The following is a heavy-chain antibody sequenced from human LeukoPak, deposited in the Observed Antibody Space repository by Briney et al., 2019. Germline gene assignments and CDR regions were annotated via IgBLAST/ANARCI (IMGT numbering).Heavy chain of an antibody. J-gene: IGHJ6*02. Sequence: ASVKVSCKASGYTFTSYGISWVRQTPGQGLEWMGWISAYNGNTNYAQKLQGRVTMTTDTSTSTAYMELRSLRSDDTAVYYCARDADCGGDCYYYYGMDVWGQGTTVTVSS. CDR2: ISAYNGNT. CDR3: ARDADCGGDCYYYYGMDV. CDR1: GYTFTSYG. V-gene: IGHV1-18*01. D-gene: IGHD2-21*02.